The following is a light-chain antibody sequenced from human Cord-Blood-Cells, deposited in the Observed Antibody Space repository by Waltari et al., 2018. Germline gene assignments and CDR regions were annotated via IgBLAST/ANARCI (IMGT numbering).Light chain of an antibody. CDR2: EGS. CDR3: CSYAGSWV. Sequence: QSALTQPAPVSGSPGQSLTISCTGTRSDVGSYNLFSWYQQQPGKAPKLMIYEGSKRPSGVSNRFSGSKSGNTASLTISGLQAEDEADYYCCSYAGSWVFGGGTKLTVL. CDR1: RSDVGSYNL. V-gene: IGLV2-23*01. J-gene: IGLJ3*02.